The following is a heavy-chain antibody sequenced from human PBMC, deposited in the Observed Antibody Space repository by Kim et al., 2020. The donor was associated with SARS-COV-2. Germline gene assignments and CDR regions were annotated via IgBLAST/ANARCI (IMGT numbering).Heavy chain of an antibody. CDR2: ISSSSSYI. CDR1: GFTFSSYS. D-gene: IGHD3-9*01. Sequence: GSLRLSCAASGFTFSSYSMNWVRQAPGKGLEWVSSISSSSSYIYHADSVKGRFTISRDNAKNSLYLQMNSLRAEDTAVYYCARGSIDYDILTGSEQLNPFDPWGQGTLVTVSS. V-gene: IGHV3-21*01. CDR3: ARGSIDYDILTGSEQLNPFDP. J-gene: IGHJ5*02.